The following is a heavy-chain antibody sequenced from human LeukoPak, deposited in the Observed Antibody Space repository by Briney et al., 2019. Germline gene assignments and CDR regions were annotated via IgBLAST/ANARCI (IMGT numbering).Heavy chain of an antibody. CDR3: ARGPRAYIVVVVATTKHGFDP. V-gene: IGHV4-34*01. CDR2: INHSGST. D-gene: IGHD2-15*01. J-gene: IGHJ5*02. CDR1: GGSFSGYY. Sequence: SETLSLTCAVYGGSFSGYYWSWIRQPPGKGLEWIGEINHSGSTNYNPSLTSRVTISVDTSKNQFSLKLSSVTAADTAVYYCARGPRAYIVVVVATTKHGFDPWGQGTLVTVSS.